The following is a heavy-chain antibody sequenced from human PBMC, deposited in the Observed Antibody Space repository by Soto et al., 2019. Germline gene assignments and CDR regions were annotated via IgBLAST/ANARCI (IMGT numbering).Heavy chain of an antibody. V-gene: IGHV1-18*01. D-gene: IGHD6-6*01. CDR3: ARDGKSSIALLGWFDP. Sequence: GASVKVSCKASGYTFTSYGISWVRQAPGQGLEWMGWISAYNGNTNYAQKLQGRVTMTTDTSTSTAYMELRSLRSDDTAVYYCARDGKSSIALLGWFDPWGQGPLVIVSS. J-gene: IGHJ5*02. CDR2: ISAYNGNT. CDR1: GYTFTSYG.